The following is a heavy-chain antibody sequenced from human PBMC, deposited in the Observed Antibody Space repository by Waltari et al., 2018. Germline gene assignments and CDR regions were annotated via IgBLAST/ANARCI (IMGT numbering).Heavy chain of an antibody. CDR2: ISSNGGST. J-gene: IGHJ6*02. Sequence: EVQLVESGGGLVQPGGSLRLSCAASGFTFSSYAMHWVRQAPGKGLEYVSAISSNGGSTYYANSVKGRFTISRDNSKNTLYLQMGSLRAEDMAVYYCARDLAMTTVVDYYYYGMDVWGQGTTVTVSS. D-gene: IGHD4-17*01. V-gene: IGHV3-64*01. CDR3: ARDLAMTTVVDYYYYGMDV. CDR1: GFTFSSYA.